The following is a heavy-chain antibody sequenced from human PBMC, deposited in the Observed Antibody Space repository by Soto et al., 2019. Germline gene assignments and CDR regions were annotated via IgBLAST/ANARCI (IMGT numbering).Heavy chain of an antibody. V-gene: IGHV3-23*01. CDR3: AKEVEAIGTHRFDY. CDR2: ISGSGGST. D-gene: IGHD1-26*01. CDR1: GFTFSDYY. J-gene: IGHJ4*02. Sequence: HPGGSLRLSCAASGFTFSDYYMSWVRQAPGKGLEWVSAISGSGGSTYYADSAKGRFTISRDNAKNTLYLQMNSLRAEDTAVYYCAKEVEAIGTHRFDYWAQGTLVPVSS.